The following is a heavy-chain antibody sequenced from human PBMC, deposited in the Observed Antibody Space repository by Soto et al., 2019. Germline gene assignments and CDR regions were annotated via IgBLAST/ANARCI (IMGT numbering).Heavy chain of an antibody. CDR1: GFRFNEYE. CDR3: ARESSYGQSATIVGEF. V-gene: IGHV3-48*03. Sequence: EVQLVESGGGLVQPGGSLRLSCVGSGFRFNEYEINWVRQAPGKGLEWISYINSGGSLIYYAASVKGRFTISRDNYKDSVYLQMPCLRAGDTALYYCARESSYGQSATIVGEFWGQGTLVTVSS. CDR2: INSGGSLI. D-gene: IGHD2-2*01. J-gene: IGHJ4*02.